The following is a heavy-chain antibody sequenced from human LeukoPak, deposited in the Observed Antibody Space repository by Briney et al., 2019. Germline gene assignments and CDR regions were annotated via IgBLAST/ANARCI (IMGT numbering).Heavy chain of an antibody. CDR3: ARKYSYGFGGPDMDV. Sequence: PSETLSLTRTVSGGSISSGGYYWSWIRQPPGKGLEWIGYIYYSGSTNYNPSLKSRVTISVDTSKNQFSLKLSSVTAADTAVYYCARKYSYGFGGPDMDVWGKGTTVTVSS. CDR2: IYYSGST. J-gene: IGHJ6*03. D-gene: IGHD5-18*01. CDR1: GGSISSGGYY. V-gene: IGHV4-61*08.